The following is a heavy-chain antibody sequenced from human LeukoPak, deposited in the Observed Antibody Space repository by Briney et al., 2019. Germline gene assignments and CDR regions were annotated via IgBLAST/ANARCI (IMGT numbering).Heavy chain of an antibody. CDR3: VKDQAQVYGYFDS. CDR1: GFTFSNYG. CDR2: VYYDGNNK. V-gene: IGHV3-30*02. J-gene: IGHJ4*02. D-gene: IGHD6-6*01. Sequence: GGSLRLSCAASGFTFSNYGMHWVRQAPGKGLEWVAFVYYDGNNKYYAASVKGRFTISRDNSRNSLYVQMNSLRTEDTAVYYCVKDQAQVYGYFDSWGLGTLVTVSS.